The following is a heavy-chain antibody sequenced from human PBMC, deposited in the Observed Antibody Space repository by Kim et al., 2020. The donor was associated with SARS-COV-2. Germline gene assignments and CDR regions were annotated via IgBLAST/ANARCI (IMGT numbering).Heavy chain of an antibody. V-gene: IGHV3-66*01. Sequence: GGSLRLSCAASGFIVNSNHMKWVRQAPGKGLEWVSGVYIGMGTYFADSVKGRFTISGDNSKNALYLQMSGLRGDDTAVYYCLGEDKTYPSLEYWGQGALV. CDR1: GFIVNSNH. CDR3: LGEDKTYPSLEY. CDR2: VYIGMGT. J-gene: IGHJ4*02.